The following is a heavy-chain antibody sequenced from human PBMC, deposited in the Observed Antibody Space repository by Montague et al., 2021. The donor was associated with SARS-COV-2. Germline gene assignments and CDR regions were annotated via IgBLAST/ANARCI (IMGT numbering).Heavy chain of an antibody. CDR1: GFSLSTSGMC. Sequence: PALVKPTETLTLTCTFSGFSLSTSGMCVIWIRQPPGKALEWLARIDWDDDKHYSTSLKTRLTISKDTSKNQVVLTMTNMDPVDTATYYCAHRRSVWSSSDWYAWNWGQGTLVTGSA. J-gene: IGHJ4*02. CDR2: IDWDDDK. CDR3: AHRRSVWSSSDWYAWN. V-gene: IGHV2-70*12. D-gene: IGHD6-19*01.